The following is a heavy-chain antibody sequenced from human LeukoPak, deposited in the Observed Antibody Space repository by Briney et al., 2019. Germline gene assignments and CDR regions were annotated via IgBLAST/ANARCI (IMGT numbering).Heavy chain of an antibody. CDR2: IYYSGST. V-gene: IGHV4-31*03. CDR1: GGSISSGGYY. J-gene: IGHJ3*02. D-gene: IGHD3-10*01. CDR3: ARDYGSGDGTDAFDI. Sequence: PSETLSLACTVSGGSISSGGYYWSWIRQHPGKGLEWIGYIYYSGSTYYNPSLKSRVTISVDTSKNQFSLKLSSVTAADTAVYYCARDYGSGDGTDAFDIWGQGTMVTVSS.